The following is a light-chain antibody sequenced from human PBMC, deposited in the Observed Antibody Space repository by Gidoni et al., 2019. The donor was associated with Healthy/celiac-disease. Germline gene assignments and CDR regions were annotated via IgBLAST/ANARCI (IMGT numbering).Light chain of an antibody. CDR1: QSVSSN. CDR2: GAS. J-gene: IGKJ2*02. Sequence: EIVITQSPATLSVSPGERATLTGRASQSVSSNLAWYQQKPGQAPRLLIYGASTRATGIPARFSGSGSGTEFTLTISSLQSEDFAVYYCQQYNNWPPGTFGQGTKLEIK. CDR3: QQYNNWPPGT. V-gene: IGKV3-15*01.